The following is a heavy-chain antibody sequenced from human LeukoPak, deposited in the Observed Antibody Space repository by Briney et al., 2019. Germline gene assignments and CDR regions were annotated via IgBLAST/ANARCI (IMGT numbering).Heavy chain of an antibody. CDR1: GFTFDDYA. Sequence: GRSLRLSCAASGFTFDDYAMHWVRQAPGKGLEWVSGISWNSGSIGYADSVKGRFTISRDNAKNSLYLQMNSLRAEDTALYCCAKAKEQWLGSYGMDVWGQGTTVTVSS. V-gene: IGHV3-9*01. CDR3: AKAKEQWLGSYGMDV. CDR2: ISWNSGSI. D-gene: IGHD6-19*01. J-gene: IGHJ6*02.